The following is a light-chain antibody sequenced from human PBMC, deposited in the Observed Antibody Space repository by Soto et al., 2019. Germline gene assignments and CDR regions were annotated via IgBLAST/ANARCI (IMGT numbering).Light chain of an antibody. CDR2: KAS. J-gene: IGKJ2*01. CDR1: QSISRW. Sequence: DIQMTQSPSALSASVGDRVTITCRASQSISRWLAWYQQNPGKAPTLLIYKASSLEGGVPSRFSGSGSGTEFTLTISSLHPDDVATYYCHQYSGHYTFGQGTKLEI. CDR3: HQYSGHYT. V-gene: IGKV1-5*03.